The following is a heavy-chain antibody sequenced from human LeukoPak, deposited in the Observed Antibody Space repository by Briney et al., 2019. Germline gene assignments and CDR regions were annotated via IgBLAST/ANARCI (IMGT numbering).Heavy chain of an antibody. Sequence: SETLSLTCTVSGGSISSSSYYWGWIRQPPGKGLEWIGTIYYRGSTYYNPSLKSRVTISVDTSKKQFSLKLSSVTAADTAVHYCARHEAAYCGGDCYLRAFDIWGQGTMVTVSS. D-gene: IGHD2-21*02. J-gene: IGHJ3*02. CDR3: ARHEAAYCGGDCYLRAFDI. V-gene: IGHV4-39*01. CDR2: IYYRGST. CDR1: GGSISSSSYY.